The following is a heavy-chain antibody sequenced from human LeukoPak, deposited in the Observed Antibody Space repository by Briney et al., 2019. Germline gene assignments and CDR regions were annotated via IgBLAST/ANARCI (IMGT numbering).Heavy chain of an antibody. CDR3: AREMGHYYDSSGYYYFDY. Sequence: YPSETLSLTCTVSGGSISSYYWSWIRQPAGKGLEWIGRIYTSGSTNYNPSLKSRVTMSVDTSKNQFSLKLSSVTAADTAVYYCAREMGHYYDSSGYYYFDYWGQGTLVTVSS. CDR1: GGSISSYY. D-gene: IGHD3-22*01. J-gene: IGHJ4*02. CDR2: IYTSGST. V-gene: IGHV4-4*07.